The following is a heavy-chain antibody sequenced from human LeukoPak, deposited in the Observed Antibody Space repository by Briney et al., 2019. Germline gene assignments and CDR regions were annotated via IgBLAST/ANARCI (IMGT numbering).Heavy chain of an antibody. CDR2: VYYTGNT. V-gene: IGHV4-59*01. CDR1: DGSINNYY. D-gene: IGHD2-21*02. Sequence: PSETLSLTCTVSDGSINNYYWCWIRQPPGKGLEWIGYVYYTGNTNYSPSLKSRGTISVDTSKNQFSLKLRSVTAADTAVYYCARGGSGDAFDYWGQGTLVIVSS. CDR3: ARGGSGDAFDY. J-gene: IGHJ4*02.